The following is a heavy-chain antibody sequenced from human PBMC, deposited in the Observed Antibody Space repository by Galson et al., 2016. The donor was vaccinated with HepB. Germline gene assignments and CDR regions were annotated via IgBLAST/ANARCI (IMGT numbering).Heavy chain of an antibody. CDR1: GYKFNNYW. Sequence: QSGAEVKKPGESLKISCKTSGYKFNNYWIGWVRQMPGKGLEWMGIIYPGDSGTMYSPSFQGQVTISADKSISTAYLQWGSLKASDTAIYYCARQILMGGTLAWFDSWGQGTPVTVSS. CDR2: IYPGDSGT. J-gene: IGHJ5*01. CDR3: ARQILMGGTLAWFDS. V-gene: IGHV5-51*01. D-gene: IGHD1-26*01.